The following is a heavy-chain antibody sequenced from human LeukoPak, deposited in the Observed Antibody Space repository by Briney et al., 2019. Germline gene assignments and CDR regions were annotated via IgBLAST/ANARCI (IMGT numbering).Heavy chain of an antibody. J-gene: IGHJ3*02. V-gene: IGHV3-23*01. D-gene: IGHD2-15*01. Sequence: GGSLRLSRAASGFTFSSYAMSWVRQAPGKGLEWVSAISGSGGSTYYADSVKGRFTISRDNSKNTLYLQMNSLRAEDTAVYYCAKILNRYCSGGSCYSAFAFDIWGQGTMVTVSS. CDR2: ISGSGGST. CDR1: GFTFSSYA. CDR3: AKILNRYCSGGSCYSAFAFDI.